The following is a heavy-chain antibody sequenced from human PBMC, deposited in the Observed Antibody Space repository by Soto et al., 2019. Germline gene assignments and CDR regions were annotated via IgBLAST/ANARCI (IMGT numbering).Heavy chain of an antibody. D-gene: IGHD3-22*01. CDR2: IIPIFGTA. CDR1: GGTFSSYA. V-gene: IGHV1-69*01. Sequence: QVQLVQSGAEVKKPGSSVKVSCKASGGTFSSYAISWVRQAPGRGLEWMGGIIPIFGTANYAQKFQGRVTITADESTSTAYMELSSLRSEDTAVYYCARVGGYYDSSGYSDYYYYGMDVWGQGTTVTVSS. CDR3: ARVGGYYDSSGYSDYYYYGMDV. J-gene: IGHJ6*02.